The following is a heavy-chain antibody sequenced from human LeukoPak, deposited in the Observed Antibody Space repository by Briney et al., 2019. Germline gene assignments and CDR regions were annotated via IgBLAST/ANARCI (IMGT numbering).Heavy chain of an antibody. CDR2: ISYDGSNK. V-gene: IGHV3-30-3*01. J-gene: IGHJ4*02. Sequence: GGSLRLSCAASGFTFSSYAMHWVRQAPGKGLEWVAVISYDGSNKYYADSVKGRITISRDNSKNTLYLQMNSLRAEDTAVYYCASDRGYSLNPFDYWGQGTLVTVSS. CDR3: ASDRGYSLNPFDY. CDR1: GFTFSSYA. D-gene: IGHD5-18*01.